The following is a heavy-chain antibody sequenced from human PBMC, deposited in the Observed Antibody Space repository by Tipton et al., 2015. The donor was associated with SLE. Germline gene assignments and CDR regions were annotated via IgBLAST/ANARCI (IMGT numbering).Heavy chain of an antibody. V-gene: IGHV3-48*03. CDR2: ISSSGSTI. J-gene: IGHJ6*03. Sequence: SLRLSCAASGFTFSSYEVNWVRQAPGKGLEWVSYISSSGSTIYYADSVKGRFTISRDNAKNSLYLQMNSLRAEDTAVYYCARGEYYYYMDVWGKGTTVTVSS. CDR1: GFTFSSYE. D-gene: IGHD1-26*01. CDR3: ARGEYYYYMDV.